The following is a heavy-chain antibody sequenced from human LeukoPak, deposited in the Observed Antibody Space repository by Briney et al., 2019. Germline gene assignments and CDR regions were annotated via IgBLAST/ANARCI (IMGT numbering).Heavy chain of an antibody. CDR2: ISYDGSNK. J-gene: IGHJ4*02. V-gene: IGHV3-30-3*01. D-gene: IGHD6-19*01. Sequence: GGSLRLSCAASGFTVGSSYMNWVRQAPGKGLEWVAVISYDGSNKYYADSVKGRFTVSRDNAENSLYLQMNSLRAEDTALYYCARGKFASAWFDYWGLGTLVTVSS. CDR1: GFTVGSSY. CDR3: ARGKFASAWFDY.